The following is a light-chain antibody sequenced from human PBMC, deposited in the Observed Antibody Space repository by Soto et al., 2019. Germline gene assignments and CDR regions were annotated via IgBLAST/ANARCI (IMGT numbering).Light chain of an antibody. Sequence: DIQMTQSPSSLSASVGDRVTITCRASQSVGRFLNWYQQKPGKAPTVLINVASTLRSGVPSRFMGSGSGTDFNLTINSLQPEDFGTYFSQQSLTTQLTLGGGTKVDIK. J-gene: IGKJ4*01. V-gene: IGKV1-39*01. CDR2: VAS. CDR3: QQSLTTQLT. CDR1: QSVGRF.